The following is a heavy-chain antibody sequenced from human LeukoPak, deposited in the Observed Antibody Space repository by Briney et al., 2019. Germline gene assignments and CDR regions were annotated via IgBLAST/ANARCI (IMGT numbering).Heavy chain of an antibody. J-gene: IGHJ4*02. D-gene: IGHD3-22*01. CDR3: VRDFGESSGYYFDY. V-gene: IGHV3-74*01. Sequence: GGSLRLSCAASGFIFSRYWMHWVRQAPGKGLVWVSRINGDGSTLSYADSVKGRFTISRDHAKNTLYLQMNSLRAEDTAVYYCVRDFGESSGYYFDYWGQGTLVTVSS. CDR2: INGDGSTL. CDR1: GFIFSRYW.